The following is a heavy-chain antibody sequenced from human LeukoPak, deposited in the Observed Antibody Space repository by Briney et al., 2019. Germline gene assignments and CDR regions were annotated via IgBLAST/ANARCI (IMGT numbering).Heavy chain of an antibody. CDR3: ARLRVAGLLNFDY. CDR1: GGSISSGGYY. J-gene: IGHJ4*02. CDR2: IYYSGST. V-gene: IGHV4-31*03. D-gene: IGHD6-19*01. Sequence: SQTLSLTCTVSGGSISSGGYYWSWIRQHPGKGLEWIGYIYYSGSTNYNPSLKSRVTISVDTSKNQFSLKLSSVTAADTAVYYCARLRVAGLLNFDYWGQGTLVTVSS.